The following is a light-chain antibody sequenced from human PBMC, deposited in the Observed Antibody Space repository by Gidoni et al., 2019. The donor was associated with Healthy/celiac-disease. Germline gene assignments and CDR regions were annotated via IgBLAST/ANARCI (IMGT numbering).Light chain of an antibody. J-gene: IGKJ5*01. CDR3: QQSYSTPQIT. CDR2: AAS. Sequence: DIQMTQSPSSLPASVGDRATITCRACQSISSYLNWYQQKPGKAPKLLIYAASSLQSGVPSRFSGSGSGTDFTLTISSLQPEDFATYYCQQSYSTPQITFGQGTRLEIK. V-gene: IGKV1-39*01. CDR1: QSISSY.